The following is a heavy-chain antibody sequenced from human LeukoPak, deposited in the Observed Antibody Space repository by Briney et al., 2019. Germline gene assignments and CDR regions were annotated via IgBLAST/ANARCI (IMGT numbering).Heavy chain of an antibody. V-gene: IGHV3-21*01. CDR3: ARDLDYSSGWYRGDY. J-gene: IGHJ4*02. D-gene: IGHD6-19*01. Sequence: GGSLRLSCAASGFTFSSYSMNWVRQAPGKGLEWVSSISSSSSYIYYADSVKGRFTISRDNAKNSLYLQMNSLRAEDTAVYYCARDLDYSSGWYRGDYWGQGTLVTVSS. CDR1: GFTFSSYS. CDR2: ISSSSSYI.